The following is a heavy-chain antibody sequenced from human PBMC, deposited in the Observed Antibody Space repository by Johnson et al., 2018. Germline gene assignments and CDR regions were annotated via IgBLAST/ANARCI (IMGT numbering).Heavy chain of an antibody. D-gene: IGHD4/OR15-4a*01. CDR2: IYYSGST. J-gene: IGHJ6*03. Sequence: QVQLQESGPGLVKPSETLSLTCTVSGGSINSYYWSWIRQPPGKGLEWIGYIYYSGSTNYNPSLKSRVTISVDTSKNQFPLKLSSVTAADPAVTYCAGVIGLTSAGGYYYYYMDVWGKGTTVTVSS. V-gene: IGHV4-59*01. CDR1: GGSINSYY. CDR3: AGVIGLTSAGGYYYYYMDV.